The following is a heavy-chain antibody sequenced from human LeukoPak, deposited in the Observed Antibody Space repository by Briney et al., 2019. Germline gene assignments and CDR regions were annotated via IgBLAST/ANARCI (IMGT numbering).Heavy chain of an antibody. J-gene: IGHJ4*02. CDR2: ISAYNGNT. CDR3: ARGGTYYYDSSGSSHYFDY. D-gene: IGHD3-22*01. V-gene: IGHV1-18*01. Sequence: GASVKVSCKASGYTFTSYGISWVRQAPGQGLEWMGWISAYNGNTNYAQKLQGRVTMTTDTSTSTAYMELRSLRSEDTAVYYCARGGTYYYDSSGSSHYFDYWGQGTLVTVSS. CDR1: GYTFTSYG.